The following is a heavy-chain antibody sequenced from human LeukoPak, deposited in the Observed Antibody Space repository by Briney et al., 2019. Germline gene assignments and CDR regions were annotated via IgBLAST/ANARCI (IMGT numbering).Heavy chain of an antibody. Sequence: GGSLRLSCAGSGFSFSHYAINWVRQAPGKGLEWVSSITSSSDYIYYADSVKGRFTISRDNAKNLLFLQMNSLRAEDTAVYYCARVLGGSGSYSYFDYWGQGTLVTVSS. CDR1: GFSFSHYA. J-gene: IGHJ4*02. D-gene: IGHD3-10*01. CDR3: ARVLGGSGSYSYFDY. CDR2: ITSSSDYI. V-gene: IGHV3-21*01.